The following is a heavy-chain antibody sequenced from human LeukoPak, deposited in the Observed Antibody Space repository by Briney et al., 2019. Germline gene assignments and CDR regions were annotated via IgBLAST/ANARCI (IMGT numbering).Heavy chain of an antibody. CDR1: GGSISSYY. V-gene: IGHV4-59*12. J-gene: IGHJ6*02. CDR3: ARDRNFVSYYYGMDV. CDR2: IYYSGST. Sequence: PSETLSLTCTVSGGSISSYYWSWIRQPPGKGLEWIGYIYYSGSTNYNPSLKSRVTISVDTSKNQFSLKLSSVTAADTAVYYCARDRNFVSYYYGMDVWGQGTTVTVSS. D-gene: IGHD3-9*01.